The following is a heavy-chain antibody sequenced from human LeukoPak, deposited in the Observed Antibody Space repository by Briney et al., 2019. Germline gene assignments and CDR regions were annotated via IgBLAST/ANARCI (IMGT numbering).Heavy chain of an antibody. V-gene: IGHV4-61*01. CDR1: GGSVSSGSYY. CDR3: ARGFGDWGLSWFDP. D-gene: IGHD3-10*01. CDR2: IYYSGSA. J-gene: IGHJ5*02. Sequence: SETLSLTCTVSGGSVSSGSYYWSWIRQPPGKGLEWIGYIYYSGSAKYNPSLKSRVTISVDTSKNQFSLKLTSVSAADTAVYYCARGFGDWGLSWFDPWGQGTLVTVSS.